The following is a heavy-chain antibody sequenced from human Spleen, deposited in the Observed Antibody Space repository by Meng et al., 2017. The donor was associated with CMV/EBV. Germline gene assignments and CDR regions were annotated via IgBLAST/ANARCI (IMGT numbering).Heavy chain of an antibody. CDR2: INHSGST. CDR1: GGSISSYY. D-gene: IGHD3-22*01. J-gene: IGHJ4*02. CDR3: AREPTYYYDSSGEV. Sequence: GSLRLSCTVSGGSISSYYWSWIRQPPGKGLEWIGEINHSGSTNYNPSLKSRVTISVDTSKNQFSLKLSSVTAADTAVYYCAREPTYYYDSSGEVWGQGTLVTVSS. V-gene: IGHV4-34*01.